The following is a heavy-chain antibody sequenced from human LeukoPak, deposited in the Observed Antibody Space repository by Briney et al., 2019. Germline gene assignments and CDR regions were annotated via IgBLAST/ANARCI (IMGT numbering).Heavy chain of an antibody. Sequence: SETLSLTCTVSGGSISSYYWSWIRQPAGKGLEWIGRIYTSGSTYYNPSLKSRVTMSVDTSKNQFSLKLSSVTAADTAVYYCARGSYNWNDGAFDIWGQGTMVTVSS. J-gene: IGHJ3*02. CDR1: GGSISSYY. D-gene: IGHD1-1*01. V-gene: IGHV4-4*07. CDR2: IYTSGST. CDR3: ARGSYNWNDGAFDI.